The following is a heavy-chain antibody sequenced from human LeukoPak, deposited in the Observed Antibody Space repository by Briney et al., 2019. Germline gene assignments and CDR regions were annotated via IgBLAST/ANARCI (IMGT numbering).Heavy chain of an antibody. CDR2: ITDSGDTT. V-gene: IGHV3-23*01. D-gene: IGHD2-2*01. CDR3: AKDGALSTSWYFYCDY. Sequence: GGSLRLSCAASGFTFSSFAMSWVRQAPGKGLEWVSTITDSGDTTYSADSVKGRFTISRDNSKSTLYLQMDSLRAEDTAVYYCAKDGALSTSWYFYCDYWGQGTLVTVSS. J-gene: IGHJ4*02. CDR1: GFTFSSFA.